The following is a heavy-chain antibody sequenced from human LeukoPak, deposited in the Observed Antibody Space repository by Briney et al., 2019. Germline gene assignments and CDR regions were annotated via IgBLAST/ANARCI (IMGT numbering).Heavy chain of an antibody. V-gene: IGHV3-30-3*01. CDR1: GFTFSSYA. CDR2: ISYDGSNK. CDR3: ARYCSSTCCRHFDY. Sequence: PGGSLRLSCAASGFTFSSYAMHWVRQAPGKGLEWVAVISYDGSNKYYADSVKGRFTISRDNSKNTLYLQMNSLRAEDTAVYYCARYCSSTCCRHFDYWGQGTLVTVSS. D-gene: IGHD2-2*01. J-gene: IGHJ4*02.